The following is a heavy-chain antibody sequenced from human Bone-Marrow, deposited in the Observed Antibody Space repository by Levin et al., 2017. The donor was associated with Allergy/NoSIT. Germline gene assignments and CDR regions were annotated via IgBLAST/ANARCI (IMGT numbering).Heavy chain of an antibody. Sequence: GGSLRLSCAASGFNFQSYAMGWVRQAPGKGLEWVSVISNGPFYADSVKGRVSIYRDTSTDTLYLQMNNLRVEDTAIYFCARCSNYHNDDGYYGWFDSWGQGTPVTVSS. J-gene: IGHJ5*01. CDR1: GFNFQSYA. D-gene: IGHD3-16*01. V-gene: IGHV3-23*03. CDR2: ISNGP. CDR3: ARCSNYHNDDGYYGWFDS.